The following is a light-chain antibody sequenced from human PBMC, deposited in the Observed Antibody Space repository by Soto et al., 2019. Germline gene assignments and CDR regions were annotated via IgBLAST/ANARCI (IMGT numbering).Light chain of an antibody. CDR3: SSYTTSTTFV. CDR1: STDVGRYNY. CDR2: GVS. Sequence: QSALTQPASVSGSPGQSITISCTGTSTDVGRYNYVSWYQQHPGNAPKLMIYGVSNRPSGVSNRFSGSKSGNTASLSISGLQAEDEADYYCSSYTTSTTFVFGSGTKLTVL. J-gene: IGLJ1*01. V-gene: IGLV2-14*01.